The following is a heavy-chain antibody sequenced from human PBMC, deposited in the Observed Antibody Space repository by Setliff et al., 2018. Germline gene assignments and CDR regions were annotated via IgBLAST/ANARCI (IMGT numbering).Heavy chain of an antibody. V-gene: IGHV3-33*03. CDR2: IWDDGVKK. D-gene: IGHD6-13*01. CDR3: AKXITAIGYPPFDS. J-gene: IGHJ4*02. Sequence: APGKGLEWLGVIWDDGVKKXXXDSXXXRFSISTDNSXXTLLLXMNRLRAEDTAFYFCAKXITAIGYPPFDSWGQGVLVTVSS.